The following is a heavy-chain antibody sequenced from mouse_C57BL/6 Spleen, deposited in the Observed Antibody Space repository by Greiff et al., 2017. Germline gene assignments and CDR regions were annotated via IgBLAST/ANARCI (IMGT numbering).Heavy chain of an antibody. CDR1: GYTFTSYW. Sequence: VQLQQPGAELVRPGSSVKLSCKASGYTFTSYWMHWVKQRPIQGLEWIGNIDPSDSETHYNQKFKDKATLTVDKSSSTAYMQLSSLTSEDSAVYYCARSRDGSSACAMGYWGQGTSVTVSS. J-gene: IGHJ4*01. D-gene: IGHD1-1*01. CDR2: IDPSDSET. CDR3: ARSRDGSSACAMGY. V-gene: IGHV1-52*01.